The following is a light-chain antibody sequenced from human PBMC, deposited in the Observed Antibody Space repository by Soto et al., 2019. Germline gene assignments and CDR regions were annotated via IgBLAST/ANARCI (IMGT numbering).Light chain of an antibody. CDR2: SSN. CDR1: SSNIGTNT. CDR3: AAWDGSLNVVL. J-gene: IGLJ3*02. Sequence: QSVLTQPPSASGTPGQRVTISCSGSSSNIGTNTVNWYQQFPRSAPKLLMYSSNQRPSGVPDRFSGSKSGTSASLAISGLQSEDEADYYCAAWDGSLNVVLFGGGTKVNVL. V-gene: IGLV1-44*01.